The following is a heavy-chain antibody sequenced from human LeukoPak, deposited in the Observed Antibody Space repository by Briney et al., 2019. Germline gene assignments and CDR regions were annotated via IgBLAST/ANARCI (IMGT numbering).Heavy chain of an antibody. CDR1: VECVSHKSAA. D-gene: IGHD3/OR15-3a*01. CDR2: TSYTSKWYN. J-gene: IGHJ4*02. Sequence: QTHSLPHALSVECVSHKSAAWHWIGQPPSRGLEWLGRTSYTSKWYNDYALSVKSRISINADASKNQRSLQLNSVTPEDTAVYYCARWTSTWGQGTLCTVSS. V-gene: IGHV6-1*01. CDR3: ARWTST.